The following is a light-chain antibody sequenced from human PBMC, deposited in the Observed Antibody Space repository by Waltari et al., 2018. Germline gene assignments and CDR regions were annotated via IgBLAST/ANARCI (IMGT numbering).Light chain of an antibody. CDR3: QSYDSSLSGVV. CDR1: SSTIGAGYD. V-gene: IGLV1-40*01. Sequence: QSVLTQPPSVSAAPGQRVTISCTGSSSTIGAGYDVQWYQHLPGAAPELLIYANTNRPSGVPDRISASKSGTSASLAITGLQAADEAVYYCQSYDSSLSGVVFGGGTKLTVL. CDR2: ANT. J-gene: IGLJ2*01.